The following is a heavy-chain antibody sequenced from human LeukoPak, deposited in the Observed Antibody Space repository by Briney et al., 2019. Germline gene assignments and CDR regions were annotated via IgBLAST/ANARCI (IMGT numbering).Heavy chain of an antibody. D-gene: IGHD3-9*01. CDR3: AKHGRRTYYDSLTGPSVNYFDY. Sequence: PGGSLRLSCAASGFTCSSYAMSWVRQAPGKGLEWVSAISGSGGSTYYADSVKGRFTVSRDNSKNTLYLQMNSLRAEDTAVYYCAKHGRRTYYDSLTGPSVNYFDYWGQGTLVTVSS. J-gene: IGHJ4*02. CDR1: GFTCSSYA. CDR2: ISGSGGST. V-gene: IGHV3-23*01.